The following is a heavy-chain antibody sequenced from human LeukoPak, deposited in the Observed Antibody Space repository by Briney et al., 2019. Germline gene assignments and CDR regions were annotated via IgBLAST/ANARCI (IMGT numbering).Heavy chain of an antibody. J-gene: IGHJ4*02. D-gene: IGHD2-2*01. CDR1: GYTFSTYD. Sequence: ASVKVSCKTSGYTFSTYDINWVRQAAGQGLEWMGWMNPNSGNTGFAQKFQGRATITRDTSITTAYLELSSLISEDTAVYYCARAIRYQLLSDYWGQGTLVTVSS. CDR3: ARAIRYQLLSDY. CDR2: MNPNSGNT. V-gene: IGHV1-8*03.